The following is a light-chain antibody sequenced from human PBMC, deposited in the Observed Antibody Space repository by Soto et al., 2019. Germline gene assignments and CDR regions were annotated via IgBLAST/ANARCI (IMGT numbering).Light chain of an antibody. CDR1: QSVSNNY. CDR2: GAS. CDR3: QQYGSSPLT. J-gene: IGKJ4*01. Sequence: EIVLTQSPGTLSLSPGERATLSCRASQSVSNNYLAWYQQKPGQAPRLLISGASSRATGIPARFNGSGSGTDFTLTISRLEPEDFAVYDCQQYGSSPLTFGGGTKVEIK. V-gene: IGKV3-20*01.